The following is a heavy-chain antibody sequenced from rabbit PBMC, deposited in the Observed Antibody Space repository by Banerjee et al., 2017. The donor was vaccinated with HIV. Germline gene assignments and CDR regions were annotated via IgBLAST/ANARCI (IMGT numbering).Heavy chain of an antibody. CDR3: ARDIGNGDYGFEL. CDR1: GFDFSGYY. Sequence: QLKESGGGLVQPGGSLKLSCKASGFDFSGYYMSWVRQAPGKGLEWIGYIDPIFGGTYYASWVNGRFTISSHNAQNTLYLQLNSLTAADTATYFCARDIGNGDYGFELWGQGTLVTVS. D-gene: IGHD2-1*01. CDR2: IDPIFGGT. V-gene: IGHV1S7*01. J-gene: IGHJ6*01.